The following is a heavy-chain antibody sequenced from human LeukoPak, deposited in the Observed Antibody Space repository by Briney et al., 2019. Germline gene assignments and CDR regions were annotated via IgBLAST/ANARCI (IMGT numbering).Heavy chain of an antibody. CDR2: ISASGGST. CDR3: AKVMKGSERLTMVRGVIIKTAGLYYMDV. J-gene: IGHJ6*03. D-gene: IGHD3-10*01. CDR1: GFTLSSYA. V-gene: IGHV3-23*01. Sequence: GGSLRLSCAASGFTLSSYAMSWVRQAPGKGLEWVSSISASGGSTNYADSVKGRFTISRDNSKNTVYLKMNSLRAEDTAVYYCAKVMKGSERLTMVRGVIIKTAGLYYMDVWGKGTTVTVSS.